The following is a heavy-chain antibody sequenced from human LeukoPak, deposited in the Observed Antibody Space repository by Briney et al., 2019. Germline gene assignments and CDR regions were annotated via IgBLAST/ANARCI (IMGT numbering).Heavy chain of an antibody. V-gene: IGHV1-69*04. CDR1: GGTFSSYA. CDR2: IIPILGIA. Sequence: ASVKVSCKASGGTFSSYAISWVRQAPGQGLEWMGRIIPILGIANYAQKFQGRVTITADKSTSTAYMELSSLRSEDTAVYYCARASRDRSSFQGSYYYYYGMDVWGQGTTVTVSS. D-gene: IGHD6-13*01. J-gene: IGHJ6*02. CDR3: ARASRDRSSFQGSYYYYYGMDV.